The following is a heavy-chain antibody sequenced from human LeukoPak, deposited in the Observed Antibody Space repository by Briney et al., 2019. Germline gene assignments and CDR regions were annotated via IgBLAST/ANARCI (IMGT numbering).Heavy chain of an antibody. CDR3: ARFAGIAARPGHFDY. D-gene: IGHD6-6*01. J-gene: IGHJ4*02. CDR2: ISSRGSTI. Sequence: GGSLRLSCAASGFTFSSYAMSWVRQAPGKGLEWVSYISSRGSTIYYADSVKGRFTISRDNAKNSLYLQMNSLRAEDTAVYYCARFAGIAARPGHFDYWGQGTLVTVSS. CDR1: GFTFSSYA. V-gene: IGHV3-48*04.